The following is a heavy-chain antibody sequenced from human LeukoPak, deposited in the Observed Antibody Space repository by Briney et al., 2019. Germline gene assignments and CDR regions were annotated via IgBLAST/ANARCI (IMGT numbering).Heavy chain of an antibody. CDR1: GGSISSGGDY. V-gene: IGHV4-31*03. D-gene: IGHD3-22*01. CDR2: IYYSGST. Sequence: SETLSLTCTVSGGSISSGGDYWSWIRQHPGTGLEWIGYIYYSGSTYYNPSLKSRVTLPVDTSKNQFSLTLSSVSAADTALYYCAGYYDIFGSDAFYIWAQGTMVTVSS. J-gene: IGHJ3*02. CDR3: AGYYDIFGSDAFYI.